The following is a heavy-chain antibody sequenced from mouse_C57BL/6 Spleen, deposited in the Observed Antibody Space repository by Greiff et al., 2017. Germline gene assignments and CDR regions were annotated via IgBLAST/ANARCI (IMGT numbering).Heavy chain of an antibody. Sequence: EVKLMESGGGLVQPGGSLKLSCAASGFTFSDYYMYWVRQTPEKRLEWVAYISNGGGSTYYPDTVKGRFTISRDNAKNTLYLQMSRLKSEDTAMYYWARGDYDGSSYWYFDVWGTGTTVTVSS. CDR1: GFTFSDYY. D-gene: IGHD1-1*01. V-gene: IGHV5-12*01. J-gene: IGHJ1*03. CDR3: ARGDYDGSSYWYFDV. CDR2: ISNGGGST.